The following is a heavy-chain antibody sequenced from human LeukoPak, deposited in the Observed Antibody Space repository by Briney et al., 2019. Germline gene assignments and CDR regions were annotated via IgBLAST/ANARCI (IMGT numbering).Heavy chain of an antibody. CDR2: ISYDGSNK. CDR1: GFTFSSYG. CDR3: AKDLQGIAAAGTIGD. V-gene: IGHV3-30*18. J-gene: IGHJ4*02. Sequence: GGSLRLSCAASGFTFSSYGMHWVRQAPGKGLEWVAVISYDGSNKYYADSVKGRFTISRNNSKNTLYLQMNSLRAEDTAVYYCAKDLQGIAAAGTIGDWGQGTLVTVSS. D-gene: IGHD6-13*01.